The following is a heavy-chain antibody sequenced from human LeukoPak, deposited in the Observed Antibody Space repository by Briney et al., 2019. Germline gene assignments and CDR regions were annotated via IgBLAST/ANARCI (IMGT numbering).Heavy chain of an antibody. D-gene: IGHD6-13*01. CDR2: FYYSANT. V-gene: IGHV4-39*01. CDR3: ARRSSSWTESGFDP. CDR1: GGSISSSGYY. Sequence: SETLSLXCTVSGGSISSSGYYWGWIRQSPGKGLEWIGSFYYSANTYYNPSLKSRVTISVDTSKNQFSLKLSSVTAADTAVYYCARRSSSWTESGFDPWGQGTLVTVSS. J-gene: IGHJ5*02.